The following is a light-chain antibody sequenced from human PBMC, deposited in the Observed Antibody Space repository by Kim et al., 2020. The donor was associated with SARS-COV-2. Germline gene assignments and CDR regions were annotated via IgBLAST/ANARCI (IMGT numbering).Light chain of an antibody. CDR1: QSVSSN. CDR2: GAS. J-gene: IGKJ5*01. V-gene: IGKV3-15*01. Sequence: VSPGENATLSCRASQSVSSNLAWYQQKPGQAPRLLIYGASTRATGIPARFSGSGSGTEFTLTISSLQSEDFAVYYCQQYNNWPITFGQGTRLEIK. CDR3: QQYNNWPIT.